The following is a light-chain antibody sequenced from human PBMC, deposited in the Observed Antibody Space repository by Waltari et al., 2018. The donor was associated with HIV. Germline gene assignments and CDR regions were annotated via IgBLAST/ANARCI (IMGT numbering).Light chain of an antibody. CDR1: SSNIGSGFD. Sequence: QSVLTQPPSVSGAPGQRITISCTGSSSNIGSGFDVYWYQQLPGTAPKLLISDNSNRPSVVPDRFSGSRSGTSASLAITGLQPEDEADYFCQSFDSSLSGVVFGGGTKLTVL. V-gene: IGLV1-40*01. J-gene: IGLJ3*02. CDR3: QSFDSSLSGVV. CDR2: DNS.